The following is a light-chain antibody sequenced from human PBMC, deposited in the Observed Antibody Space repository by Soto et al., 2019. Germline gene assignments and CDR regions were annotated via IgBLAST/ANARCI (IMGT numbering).Light chain of an antibody. Sequence: QAVVTQPPSVSGAPGQRVTISCTGSSSNIGAGYDVHWYQQLPGTAPKLLIYGNSNRPSGVPDRLSGSKSGTSASLAITGLQAEDEADYYCQSYDSSLSGSKVFGGGSALPVL. J-gene: IGLJ3*02. CDR2: GNS. V-gene: IGLV1-40*01. CDR3: QSYDSSLSGSKV. CDR1: SSNIGAGYD.